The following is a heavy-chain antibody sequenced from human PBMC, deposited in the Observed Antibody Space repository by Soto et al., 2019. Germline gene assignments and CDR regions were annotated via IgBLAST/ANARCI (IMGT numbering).Heavy chain of an antibody. CDR2: IIPIFGTA. CDR1: GGAFSSYA. CDR3: ASNQLPNQYGDAFDI. V-gene: IGHV1-69*13. Sequence: ASVKVSCKASGGAFSSYAISWVRQAPGQGLEWMGGIIPIFGTANYAQKFQGRVTITADESTSTAYMELSSLRSEDTAVYYCASNQLPNQYGDAFDIWGQGTMVTVSS. D-gene: IGHD2-2*01. J-gene: IGHJ3*02.